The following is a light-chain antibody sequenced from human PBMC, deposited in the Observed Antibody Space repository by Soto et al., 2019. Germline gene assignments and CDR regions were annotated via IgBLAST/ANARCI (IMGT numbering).Light chain of an antibody. CDR2: AGS. J-gene: IGKJ2*01. CDR1: QSISKY. Sequence: DIQMTQSPSSLSASVGDRVTITCRASQSISKYLNWYQQKPGQAPNLLIYAGSSLQSGVPSRFSGSGSGTDFTLTISSLQPEDFATYYCQQSYSTPPDTFGQGTKLEIK. V-gene: IGKV1-39*01. CDR3: QQSYSTPPDT.